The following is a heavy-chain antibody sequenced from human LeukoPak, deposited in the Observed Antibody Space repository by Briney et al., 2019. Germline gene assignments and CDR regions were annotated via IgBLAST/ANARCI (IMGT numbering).Heavy chain of an antibody. D-gene: IGHD2/OR15-2a*01. V-gene: IGHV1-2*02. Sequence: AAVKASCKTSGYTFTAYNIHWVRQAPGQGLEWMGWINPNTGGTHSPEKFKGRVTMIRDTAFSTAYMELSRLRSDDTAVYYCARDKEAISAPFGDAFDIWGQGTMVTVSS. CDR1: GYTFTAYN. J-gene: IGHJ3*02. CDR3: ARDKEAISAPFGDAFDI. CDR2: INPNTGGT.